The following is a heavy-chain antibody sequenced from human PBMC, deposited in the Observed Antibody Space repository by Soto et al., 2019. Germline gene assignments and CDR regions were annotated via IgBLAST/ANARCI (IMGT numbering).Heavy chain of an antibody. CDR3: ARSDFWSGYYPIDYYYYMDV. CDR2: INAGNGNT. CDR1: GYTFTSYA. D-gene: IGHD3-3*01. Sequence: GASVKVSCKASGYTFTSYAMHWVRQAPGQRLEWMGWINAGNGNTKYSQKFQGRVTITRDTSASTAYMELSSLRSEDTAVYYCARSDFWSGYYPIDYYYYMDVWGKGTTVTVSS. J-gene: IGHJ6*03. V-gene: IGHV1-3*01.